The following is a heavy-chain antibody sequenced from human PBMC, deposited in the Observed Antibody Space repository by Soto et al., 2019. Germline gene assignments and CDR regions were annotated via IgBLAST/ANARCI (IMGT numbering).Heavy chain of an antibody. CDR2: ISAYNGNT. V-gene: IGHV1-18*01. CDR1: GYTFTSYG. J-gene: IGHJ4*02. CDR3: ARSPGSGWSVYFDY. Sequence: ASVKVSCKASGYTFTSYGISWVRQAPGQGLEWMGWISAYNGNTNYAQKLKGRVTMTTDTSTSTANMELRSLRSDDTAVYYCARSPGSGWSVYFDYWGQGTLVTVSS. D-gene: IGHD6-19*01.